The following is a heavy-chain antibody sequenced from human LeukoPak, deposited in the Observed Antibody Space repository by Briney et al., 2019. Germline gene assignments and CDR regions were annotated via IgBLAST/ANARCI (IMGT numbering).Heavy chain of an antibody. CDR3: ARSVIPLGMDV. V-gene: IGHV1-46*01. D-gene: IGHD2-21*01. CDR2: INPSGGST. CDR1: GYTFTSYY. Sequence: EASVKVSCTASGYTFTSYYMHWVRQAPGQGLEWMGIINPSGGSTSYAQKFQGRVTMTRDTSTSTVYMELSSLRSEDTAVYYCARSVIPLGMDVWGQGTTVTVSS. J-gene: IGHJ6*02.